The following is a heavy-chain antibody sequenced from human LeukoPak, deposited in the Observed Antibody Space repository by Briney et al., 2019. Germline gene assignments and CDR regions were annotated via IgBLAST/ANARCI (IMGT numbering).Heavy chain of an antibody. CDR1: GGSISSGDYY. V-gene: IGHV4-30-4*01. Sequence: SQTLSLTCTVSGGSISSGDYYWSWIRLPPGKGLEWTGYIYYSGSTYYNPSLKSRVTISVDTSKNQFSLKLTSVTAADTAVYYCARADGDYSIYYFDYWGQGTLVTVSS. J-gene: IGHJ4*02. CDR2: IYYSGST. CDR3: ARADGDYSIYYFDY. D-gene: IGHD4-17*01.